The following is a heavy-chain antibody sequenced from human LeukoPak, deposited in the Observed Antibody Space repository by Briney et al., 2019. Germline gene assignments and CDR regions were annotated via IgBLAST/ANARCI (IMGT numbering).Heavy chain of an antibody. Sequence: VASVKVSCKASGYTFTSYDINWVRQATGQGLEWMGWMNPNSGNTGYAQKFQGRVTMTRDTSISTANMELSSLRSEDTAVYYCARGLARTSMVTRGGVRFDYWGQGTLVTVSS. CDR3: ARGLARTSMVTRGGVRFDY. V-gene: IGHV1-8*01. J-gene: IGHJ4*02. CDR2: MNPNSGNT. CDR1: GYTFTSYD. D-gene: IGHD5-18*01.